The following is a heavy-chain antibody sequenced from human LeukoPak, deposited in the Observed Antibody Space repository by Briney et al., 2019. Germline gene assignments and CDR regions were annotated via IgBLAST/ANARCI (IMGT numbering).Heavy chain of an antibody. J-gene: IGHJ4*02. CDR3: AREPSGSGGYDY. V-gene: IGHV1-2*02. CDR1: GYTFTNYG. Sequence: ASVKVSCKASGYTFTNYGISWVRQAPGQGLEWMAWISPNSGGTNYVQKFQGRVTVTRDTSISTDYMEISGLTSDDTALYYCAREPSGSGGYDYWGQGTLVTVSS. D-gene: IGHD3-10*01. CDR2: ISPNSGGT.